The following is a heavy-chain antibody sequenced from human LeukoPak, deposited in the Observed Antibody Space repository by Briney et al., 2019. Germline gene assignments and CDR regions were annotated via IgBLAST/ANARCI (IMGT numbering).Heavy chain of an antibody. Sequence: ASVKVSCKASGYTFTSYDINWVRQATGQGLEWMGWMNPNSGNTGYAQKFQGRVTITRNTSISTAYMELSSLRSEDTAVYYCARDGADRASAAYYYYMDVWGKGTTVTVSS. J-gene: IGHJ6*03. CDR3: ARDGADRASAAYYYYMDV. D-gene: IGHD3-16*01. CDR2: MNPNSGNT. V-gene: IGHV1-8*03. CDR1: GYTFTSYD.